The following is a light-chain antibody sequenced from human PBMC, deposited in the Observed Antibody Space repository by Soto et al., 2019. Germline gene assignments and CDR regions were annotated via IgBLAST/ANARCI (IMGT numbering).Light chain of an antibody. V-gene: IGLV1-44*01. J-gene: IGLJ2*01. CDR1: NSNVGSNT. CDR2: SNN. Sequence: QSVLTQPPSASGTPGQRVTISCSGSNSNVGSNTVHWYQHLPGTAPKLLIYSNNQRPSGVPDRFSGSKSGTSASLAISGLQSEDEADYYCAAWDDSLNGVVFGGGTKVTVL. CDR3: AAWDDSLNGVV.